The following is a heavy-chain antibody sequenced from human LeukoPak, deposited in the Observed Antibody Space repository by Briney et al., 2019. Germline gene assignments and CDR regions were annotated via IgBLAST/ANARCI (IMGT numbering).Heavy chain of an antibody. J-gene: IGHJ2*01. CDR3: ARWTRVSSTSLWYFDL. CDR1: GFILSYYE. V-gene: IGHV3-48*03. Sequence: GGSLRLSCAACGFILSYYEMNWVRQAPGKGLEWVSYISSSGSSTYYADSVKGRFTISRDNAKNSLYLQMNSLRAEDTAVYYCARWTRVSSTSLWYFDLWGRGDLVTVSS. CDR2: ISSSGSST. D-gene: IGHD6-6*01.